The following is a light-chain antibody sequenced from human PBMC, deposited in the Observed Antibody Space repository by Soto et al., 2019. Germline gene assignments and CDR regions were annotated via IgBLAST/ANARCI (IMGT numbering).Light chain of an antibody. CDR3: CSYAGDYSLV. Sequence: QSALTQPRSVSESPGQSVTISCTGASSDVGTYQYVSWYQQHPGKASKLMIYDVTKRPAGVPDRFSGSKSGNTASLTISGLQAEDEADYYCCSYAGDYSLVFGGGTKVTVL. CDR2: DVT. CDR1: SSDVGTYQY. J-gene: IGLJ3*02. V-gene: IGLV2-11*01.